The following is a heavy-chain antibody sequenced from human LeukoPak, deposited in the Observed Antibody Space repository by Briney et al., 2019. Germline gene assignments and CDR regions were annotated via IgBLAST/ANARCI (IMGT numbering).Heavy chain of an antibody. CDR2: ISSRSSYI. Sequence: SGGSLRLSCAASGFTFSTYSMNWVRQAPGKGLEWVSSISSRSSYINYVDSVKGRFTIYGEHAKNSLYLQMKSMRVEDTAIYYCARDQLQIAEARQYNWFDPWGQGTLVTVSS. CDR1: GFTFSTYS. D-gene: IGHD1-1*01. CDR3: ARDQLQIAEARQYNWFDP. V-gene: IGHV3-21*04. J-gene: IGHJ5*02.